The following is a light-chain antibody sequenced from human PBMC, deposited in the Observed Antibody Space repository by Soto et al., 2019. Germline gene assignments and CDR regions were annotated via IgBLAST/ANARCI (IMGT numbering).Light chain of an antibody. Sequence: DILMTQSPSTLSASVGDRVTITCRASQSISSWLAWYQQKPGKAPKLLIYKASSLESGVPSRFSGSGSGTEFTLTISSLQPDDFATYYCQQYNSYPWTVGRGTKVEIK. CDR1: QSISSW. CDR2: KAS. CDR3: QQYNSYPWT. V-gene: IGKV1-5*03. J-gene: IGKJ1*01.